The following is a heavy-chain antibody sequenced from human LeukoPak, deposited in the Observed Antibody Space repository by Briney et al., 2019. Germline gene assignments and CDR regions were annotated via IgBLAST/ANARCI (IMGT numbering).Heavy chain of an antibody. CDR2: IIPIFGTA. J-gene: IGHJ5*02. D-gene: IGHD3-3*01. CDR1: GYTFTGYY. CDR3: ARAITIFGVVIS. Sequence: SVKVSCKASGYTFTGYYMHWVRQAPGQGLEWMGGIIPIFGTANYAQKFQGRVTITADESTSTAYMELSSLRSEDTAVYYCARAITIFGVVISWGQGTLVTVSS. V-gene: IGHV1-69*13.